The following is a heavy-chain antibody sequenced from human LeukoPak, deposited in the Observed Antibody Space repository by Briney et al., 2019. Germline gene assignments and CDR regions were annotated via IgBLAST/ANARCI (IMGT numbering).Heavy chain of an antibody. CDR2: IGTAGDT. Sequence: PSGSLTLACAAYGFTFSSYYMHWVRQRTGEGLEWVSAIGTAGDTYYPRSVRGRFTMSRETSKNSVSLQMNSLRVGDTAVYYCARGLWSRFDRWGQGTLVTSSS. CDR3: ARGLWSRFDR. V-gene: IGHV3-13*01. J-gene: IGHJ5*02. CDR1: GFTFSSYY. D-gene: IGHD2-21*01.